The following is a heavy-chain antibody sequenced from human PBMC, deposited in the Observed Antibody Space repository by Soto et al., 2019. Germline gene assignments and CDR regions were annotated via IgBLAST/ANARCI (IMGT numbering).Heavy chain of an antibody. D-gene: IGHD6-13*01. CDR2: ISYDGSNK. V-gene: IGHV3-30*03. CDR3: ARYIAAAGRVLDY. Sequence: PGGSLRLSCAASGFTFSSYGMHWVRQAPGKGLEWVAVISYDGSNKYYADSVKGRFTISRDNSKNTLYLQMNSLRAEDTAVYYCARYIAAAGRVLDYWGQGTLVTVSS. J-gene: IGHJ4*02. CDR1: GFTFSSYG.